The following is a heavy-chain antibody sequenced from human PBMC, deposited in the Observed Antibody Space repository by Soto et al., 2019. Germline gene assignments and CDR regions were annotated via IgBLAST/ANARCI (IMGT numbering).Heavy chain of an antibody. D-gene: IGHD3-3*01. CDR3: ARAPGYDHYHYYGMDV. J-gene: IGHJ6*02. CDR2: TYYRSKWYN. V-gene: IGHV6-1*01. CDR1: GDSVSSNSAA. Sequence: QVQLQQSGPGLVKHSQTLSLTCAISGDSVSSNSAAWNRIRQSPSRGLEWLGRTYYRSKWYNDYAVSVNSRITINPDTSKNQFSLQMNSVTPEDTAVYYCARAPGYDHYHYYGMDVWGQGTTVTVSS.